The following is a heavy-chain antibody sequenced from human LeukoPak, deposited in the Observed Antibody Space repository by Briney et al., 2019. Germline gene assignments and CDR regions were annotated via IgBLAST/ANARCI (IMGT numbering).Heavy chain of an antibody. CDR1: GFTFSRYG. CDR2: IWYDGSNK. D-gene: IGHD4-17*01. V-gene: IGHV3-33*01. CDR3: ARDREVTKGNWFGP. J-gene: IGHJ5*02. Sequence: GGSLRLSCAASGFTFSRYGMHWVRQAPGQGLEWVAMIWYDGSNKNYADSAKGRFTISRDNSRNTLYLEMNTLRAEDTAVYYCARDREVTKGNWFGPWGQGTLVTVST.